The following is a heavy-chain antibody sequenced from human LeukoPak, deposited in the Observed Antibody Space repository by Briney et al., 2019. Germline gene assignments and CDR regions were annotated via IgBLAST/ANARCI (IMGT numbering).Heavy chain of an antibody. CDR1: GFTFSSYS. CDR3: ARDRVGEAFDI. CDR2: ISSSSSTI. J-gene: IGHJ3*02. Sequence: AGGSLRLSCAASGFTFSSYSMNWVRQAPGKGLEWVSYISSSSSTIYYADSVKGRFTISRDNAKNSLYLQMNSLRAEDTAVYYCARDRVGEAFDIWGQGTMVTVSS. V-gene: IGHV3-48*04. D-gene: IGHD3-10*01.